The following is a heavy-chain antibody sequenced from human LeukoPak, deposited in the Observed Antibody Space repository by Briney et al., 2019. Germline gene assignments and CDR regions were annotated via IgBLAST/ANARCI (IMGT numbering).Heavy chain of an antibody. D-gene: IGHD1-14*01. V-gene: IGHV3-74*01. J-gene: IGHJ5*02. CDR2: ISSDESST. Sequence: GGSPRLSCAASGFTFSHHWMHWVRQAPGKGLVWVSHISSDESSTTYADSVKGRFTISRDNRKNTLYLQMNSLRVEDTAMYYCTRNPDGRNWFDPWGQGTLVTVSS. CDR3: TRNPDGRNWFDP. CDR1: GFTFSHHW.